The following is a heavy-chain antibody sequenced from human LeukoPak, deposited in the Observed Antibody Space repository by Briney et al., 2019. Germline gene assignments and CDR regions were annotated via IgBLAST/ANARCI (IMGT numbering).Heavy chain of an antibody. CDR2: IIPIFGTA. J-gene: IGHJ6*03. V-gene: IGHV1-69*06. D-gene: IGHD6-6*01. CDR1: GGTFSSYA. Sequence: GASVKVSCKASGGTFSSYAISWVRQAPGQGLEWMGGIIPIFGTANYAQKFQGRVTITADKSTSTAYMELSSLRSEDTAVYYCASGYSSSSSGVLGPHYYYYMDVWGKGTTVTVSS. CDR3: ASGYSSSSSGVLGPHYYYYMDV.